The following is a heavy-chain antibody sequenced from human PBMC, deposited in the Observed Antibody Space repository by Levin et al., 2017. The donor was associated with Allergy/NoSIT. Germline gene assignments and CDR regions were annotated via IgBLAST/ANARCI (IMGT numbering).Heavy chain of an antibody. CDR3: ARKGELSLYGSFDY. J-gene: IGHJ4*02. Sequence: GESLKISCAASGFTFSSYGMHWVRQAPGKGLEWVAVIWYDGSNKYYADSVKGRFTISRDNSKNTLYLQMNSLRAEDTAVYYCARKGELSLYGSFDYWGQGTLVTVSS. V-gene: IGHV3-33*01. CDR2: IWYDGSNK. CDR1: GFTFSSYG. D-gene: IGHD3-16*02.